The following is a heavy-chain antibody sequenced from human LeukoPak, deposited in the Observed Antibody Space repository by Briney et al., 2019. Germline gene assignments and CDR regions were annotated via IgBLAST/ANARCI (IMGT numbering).Heavy chain of an antibody. V-gene: IGHV3-23*01. Sequence: GGSLRLSCAASRFTFSSYAMSWVRQAPGKGLEWVSAISGSGGSTYYADSVKGRFTISRDNSKNTLYLQMNSLRAEDTAVYYCAKVPTAAMVFDYWGQGTLVTVSS. J-gene: IGHJ4*02. CDR2: ISGSGGST. CDR1: RFTFSSYA. CDR3: AKVPTAAMVFDY. D-gene: IGHD5-18*01.